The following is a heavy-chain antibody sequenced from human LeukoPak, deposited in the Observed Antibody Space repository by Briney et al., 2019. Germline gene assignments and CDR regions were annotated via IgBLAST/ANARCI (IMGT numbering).Heavy chain of an antibody. CDR2: IYSGGST. CDR1: GFTVSSNY. J-gene: IGHJ4*02. V-gene: IGHV3-66*01. CDR3: ARGCYGDYPFLSF. Sequence: PGGSLRLSCAASGFTVSSNYMSWVRQAPGKGLEWVSVIYSGGSTYYADSVEGRFTISRDNSKNTLYLQMNSLRAEDTAVYYCARGCYGDYPFLSFWGQGTLVTVSS. D-gene: IGHD4-17*01.